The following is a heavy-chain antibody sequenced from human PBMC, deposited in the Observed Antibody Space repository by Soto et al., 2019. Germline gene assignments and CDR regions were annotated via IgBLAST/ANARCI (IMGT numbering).Heavy chain of an antibody. V-gene: IGHV1-2*02. CDR3: ARATHAGYSSGWPFDY. J-gene: IGHJ4*02. CDR1: GYTFTGYY. CDR2: INPNSGGT. Sequence: GASVKVSCKASGYTFTGYYMHWVRQAPGQGLEWMGWINPNSGGTNYAQKFQGRVTMTRDTSISTAYMELSRLRSDDTAVYYCARATHAGYSSGWPFDYWGQGTLVTVSS. D-gene: IGHD6-19*01.